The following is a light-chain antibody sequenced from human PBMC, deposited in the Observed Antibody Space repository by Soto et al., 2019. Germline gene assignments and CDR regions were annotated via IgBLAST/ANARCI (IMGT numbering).Light chain of an antibody. CDR1: QTVSSSY. J-gene: IGKJ1*01. CDR3: QQYGSSPWT. CDR2: AAS. V-gene: IGKV3-20*01. Sequence: IVLPQSPGTLSLSPGERATLSCRASQTVSSSYLAWYQQKPGQAPRLLIYAASSRATGIPDRFSGSGSGTDFTLTVSRLEPEDFAVYYCQQYGSSPWTFGQGTKVDI.